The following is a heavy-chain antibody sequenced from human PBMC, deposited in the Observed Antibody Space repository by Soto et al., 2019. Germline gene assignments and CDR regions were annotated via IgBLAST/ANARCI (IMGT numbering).Heavy chain of an antibody. Sequence: SETLSLTCAVYGGSFSGYYWSWIRQPPGKGLEWIGEINHSGSTNYNPSLKSRVTISVDTSKNQFSLKLSSVTAADTAVYYCARLTVSVANDNKNCSSTSCYAVHVDYWGQGTLVTVSS. J-gene: IGHJ4*02. D-gene: IGHD2-2*01. V-gene: IGHV4-34*01. CDR1: GGSFSGYY. CDR3: ARLTVSVANDNKNCSSTSCYAVHVDY. CDR2: INHSGST.